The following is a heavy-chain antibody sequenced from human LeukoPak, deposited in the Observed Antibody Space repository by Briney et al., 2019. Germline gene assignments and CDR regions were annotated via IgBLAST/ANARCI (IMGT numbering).Heavy chain of an antibody. V-gene: IGHV4-61*02. Sequence: SETLSLTCKVSGGSIRSSSHYWSWIRQPAGKGLEWIGRIYTSGSTNYNPSLKSRVTMSVDTSKNQFSLKLSSVTAADTAVYYCARETLGSSWDYWGQGTLVTVSS. CDR3: ARETLGSSWDY. CDR2: IYTSGST. CDR1: GGSIRSSSHY. D-gene: IGHD6-6*01. J-gene: IGHJ4*02.